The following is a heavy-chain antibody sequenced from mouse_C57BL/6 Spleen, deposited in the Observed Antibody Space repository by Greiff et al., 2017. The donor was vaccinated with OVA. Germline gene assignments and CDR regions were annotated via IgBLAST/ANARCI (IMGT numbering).Heavy chain of an antibody. Sequence: EVKLMESGAELVKPGASVKLSCTASGFNIKDYYMHWVKQRTEQGLEWIGRLDPEKGETKYDPKYQGKTNITADTSTKKAYLQLSSLTSEDTAVYYCARPRNYAWYYDVWGTGTTVTVAS. CDR3: ARPRNYAWYYDV. D-gene: IGHD2-5*01. V-gene: IGHV14-2*01. J-gene: IGHJ1*03. CDR1: GFNIKDYY. CDR2: LDPEKGET.